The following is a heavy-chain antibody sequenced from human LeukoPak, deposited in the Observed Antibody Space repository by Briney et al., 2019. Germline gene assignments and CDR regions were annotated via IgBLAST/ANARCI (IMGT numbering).Heavy chain of an antibody. V-gene: IGHV4-34*01. CDR1: GGSFSGNY. Sequence: SETLSLTSTVYGGSFSGNYWSWIRQPPGKGLEWSGEINHSGSTNYNPSLKSRVTMSVDTSKNQFSLKLRSVTAADTAVYYCARGRIVGATPYYYYGLDVWGQGTTVTVSS. CDR3: ARGRIVGATPYYYYGLDV. CDR2: INHSGST. J-gene: IGHJ6*02. D-gene: IGHD1-26*01.